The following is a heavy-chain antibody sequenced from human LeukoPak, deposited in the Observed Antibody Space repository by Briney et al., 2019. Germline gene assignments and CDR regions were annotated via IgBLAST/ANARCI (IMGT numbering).Heavy chain of an antibody. CDR1: GGSISINY. V-gene: IGHV4-4*07. D-gene: IGHD6-13*01. CDR2: FDTDGTT. CDR3: AKEGTTAAQGYYHIGV. J-gene: IGHJ6*03. Sequence: PSETLSLTCTVSGGSISINYWSWIRQPAGKGLEWIGRFDTDGTTNSNPSLKSRVTLSMDMSRNQFSLRLTSLTAADTAVYYCAKEGTTAAQGYYHIGVLGKGTSVTVSS.